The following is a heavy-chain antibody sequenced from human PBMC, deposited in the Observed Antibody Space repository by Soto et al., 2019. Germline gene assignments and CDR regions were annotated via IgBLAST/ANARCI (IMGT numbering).Heavy chain of an antibody. CDR2: IIPIFGTA. CDR3: ARDRYYYDSSGYWYYFDY. V-gene: IGHV1-69*13. J-gene: IGHJ4*02. Sequence: GASVKVSCKASGGTFSSYALSWVRQAPGQGLEWMGGIIPIFGTANYAQKFQGRITITADESTSTAYMELSSLRSEDTSVYYCARDRYYYDSSGYWYYFDYWGQGTPVTVSS. D-gene: IGHD3-22*01. CDR1: GGTFSSYA.